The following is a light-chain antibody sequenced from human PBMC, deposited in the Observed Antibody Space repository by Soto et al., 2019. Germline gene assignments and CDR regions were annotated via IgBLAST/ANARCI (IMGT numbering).Light chain of an antibody. CDR3: QQYYHWPRT. J-gene: IGKJ1*01. V-gene: IGKV3-15*01. CDR1: ESVSSN. Sequence: SPATLSVSPGERATLSCRASESVSSNLAWFQHKPGQAPRLLIYAASTKATGVPARFTGSGSRTDFNLTITSLQSEDFAVYYCQQYYHWPRTFGQGTKV. CDR2: AAS.